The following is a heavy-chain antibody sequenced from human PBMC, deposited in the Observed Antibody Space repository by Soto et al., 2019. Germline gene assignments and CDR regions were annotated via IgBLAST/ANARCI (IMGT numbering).Heavy chain of an antibody. D-gene: IGHD3-22*01. CDR2: ISGSGGST. CDR1: GFTFSSYA. J-gene: IGHJ4*02. Sequence: GGSLRLSCAASGFTFSSYAMSWVRQAPGKGLEWVSAISGSGGSTYYADSVKGRFTISRDNSKNTLYLQMNSLRAEDTAVYYCAKDPWPMYYYDSSGYWSYFDYWGQGTLVTVSS. CDR3: AKDPWPMYYYDSSGYWSYFDY. V-gene: IGHV3-23*01.